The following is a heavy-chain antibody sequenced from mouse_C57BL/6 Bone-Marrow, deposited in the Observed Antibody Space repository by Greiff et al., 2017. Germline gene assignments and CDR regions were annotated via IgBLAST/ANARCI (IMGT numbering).Heavy chain of an antibody. CDR3: AREGLRRGVVYFDY. CDR1: GFSLTSYG. V-gene: IGHV2-2*01. Sequence: QVQLKQSGPGLVQPSQSLSITCTVSGFSLTSYGVHWVRQSPGKGLEWLGVIWSGGSTDYNAAFISRLSISKDNSKSQVFFKMSSLQADDTAIYYCAREGLRRGVVYFDYWGQGTTLTVSS. D-gene: IGHD2-4*01. CDR2: IWSGGST. J-gene: IGHJ2*01.